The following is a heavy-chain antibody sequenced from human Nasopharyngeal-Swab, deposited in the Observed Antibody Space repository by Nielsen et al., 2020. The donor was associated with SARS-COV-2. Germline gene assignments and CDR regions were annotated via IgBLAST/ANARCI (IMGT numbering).Heavy chain of an antibody. V-gene: IGHV4-38-2*02. CDR1: GYSISSGYY. CDR2: IYHSGST. D-gene: IGHD1-1*01. Sequence: SETLSLTCTVSGYSISSGYYWGWIRQPPGKGLEWIGSIYHSGSTYYNPSLKSRVTISVDTSKNQFSLKLSSVTAADTAVYYCAREMPPGRELDYWGQGTLVTVSS. CDR3: AREMPPGRELDY. J-gene: IGHJ4*02.